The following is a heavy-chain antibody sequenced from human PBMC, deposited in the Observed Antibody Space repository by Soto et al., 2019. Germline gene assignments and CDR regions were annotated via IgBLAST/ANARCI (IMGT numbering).Heavy chain of an antibody. J-gene: IGHJ5*02. CDR3: ARRGCSSTSCQNWFDP. CDR1: GYTFSSNW. D-gene: IGHD2-2*01. Sequence: PGESLKISCQTSGYTFSSNWIGWVRQMPGKGLEWMGIIYPGDSETRYSPSFQGQVTISADKSISTAYLQWSSLKASDTAMYYCARRGCSSTSCQNWFDPWGQGTLVTVSS. V-gene: IGHV5-51*01. CDR2: IYPGDSET.